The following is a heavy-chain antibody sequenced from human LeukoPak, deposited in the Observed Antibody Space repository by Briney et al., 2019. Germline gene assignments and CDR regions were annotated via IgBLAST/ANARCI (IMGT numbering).Heavy chain of an antibody. V-gene: IGHV4-39*07. D-gene: IGHD1-26*01. CDR3: ARVFSGSYAVFDY. J-gene: IGHJ4*02. Sequence: SETPSLTCTVSGGSISSSSYYWGWIRQPPGKGLEWIGSIYYSGSTYYNPSLKSRVTISVDTSKNQFSLKLSSVTAADTAVYYCARVFSGSYAVFDYWGQGTLVTVSS. CDR2: IYYSGST. CDR1: GGSISSSSYY.